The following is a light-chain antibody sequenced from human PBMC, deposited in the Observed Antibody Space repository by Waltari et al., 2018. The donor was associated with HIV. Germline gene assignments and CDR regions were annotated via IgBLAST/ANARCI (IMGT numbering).Light chain of an antibody. CDR3: AAWDDRLSGL. V-gene: IGLV1-47*01. CDR2: RDN. Sequence: QSVLTQPPSASGTPGQRATTSCSAGSSNIGLLHVFCYQQFPGTAPKLLLYRDNQRPPGVPGRFSGSKSGTSAALVISGLRSEDEADYYCAAWDDRLSGLFGGGTKVTVL. J-gene: IGLJ3*02. CDR1: SSNIGLLH.